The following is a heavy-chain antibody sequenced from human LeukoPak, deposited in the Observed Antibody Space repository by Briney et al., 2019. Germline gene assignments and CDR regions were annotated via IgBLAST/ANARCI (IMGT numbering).Heavy chain of an antibody. CDR3: ATWLGASHYFDY. Sequence: ASVKVSCKVSGYTLTELSMHWVRQAPGKGLEWMGGFDPEDGETIYAQKFQGRVTMTGDTSTDTAYMELSSLRSEDTAVYYCATWLGASHYFDYWGQGTLVTVSS. J-gene: IGHJ4*02. D-gene: IGHD1-26*01. CDR1: GYTLTELS. CDR2: FDPEDGET. V-gene: IGHV1-24*01.